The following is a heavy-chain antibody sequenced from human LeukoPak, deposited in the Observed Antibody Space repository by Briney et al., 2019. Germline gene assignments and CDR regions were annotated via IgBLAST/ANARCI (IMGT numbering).Heavy chain of an antibody. Sequence: GGSLRLSCAASGFTFSSYAMHWVRQAPGKGLEWVAVISYDGSNKYYADSVKGRFTISRDNSKNTLYLQMNSLRAEDTAVYYCAKAIYSSGWSYFDYWGHGTLVTVSS. D-gene: IGHD6-19*01. CDR3: AKAIYSSGWSYFDY. V-gene: IGHV3-30*07. CDR1: GFTFSSYA. J-gene: IGHJ4*01. CDR2: ISYDGSNK.